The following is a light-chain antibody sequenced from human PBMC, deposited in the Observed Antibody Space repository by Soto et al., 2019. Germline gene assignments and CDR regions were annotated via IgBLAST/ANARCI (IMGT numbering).Light chain of an antibody. CDR1: QSISSY. V-gene: IGKV1-39*01. Sequence: DIQMTQSPSSLSASVGDRVTITCRASQSISSYLNWYQQKPGKAPKLLNYAASSLHSGVPSRFSGSGSGTDFTLTISSLQPEDFATYYCQQSYSTPRTFGQGTKVEIK. J-gene: IGKJ1*01. CDR2: AAS. CDR3: QQSYSTPRT.